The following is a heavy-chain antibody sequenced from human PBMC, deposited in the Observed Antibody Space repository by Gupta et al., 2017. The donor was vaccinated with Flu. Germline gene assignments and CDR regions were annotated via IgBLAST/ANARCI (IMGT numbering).Heavy chain of an antibody. CDR2: ISGSGGST. Sequence: ARSWVRQAPGKGLEWVSAISGSGGSTYYADSVKGRFTISRDNSKNTLYLQMNSLRAEDTAVYYCAKGECSGGSCQSSFDYWGRGTLVTVSS. D-gene: IGHD2-15*01. CDR3: AKGECSGGSCQSSFDY. V-gene: IGHV3-23*01. J-gene: IGHJ4*02. CDR1: A.